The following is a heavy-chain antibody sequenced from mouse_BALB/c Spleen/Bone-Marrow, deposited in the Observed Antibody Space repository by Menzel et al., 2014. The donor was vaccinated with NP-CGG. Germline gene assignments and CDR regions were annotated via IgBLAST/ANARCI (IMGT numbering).Heavy chain of an antibody. CDR2: IDTSDSYT. D-gene: IGHD2-2*01. CDR3: AREDYGYGAMDY. Sequence: QVQLQQSGAELVMPGASVKMSCKASGCTFTDYWMHWVKQRPGQGLEWIGAIDTSDSYTSYNQKFKGKATLTVDESSSTAYMQLSSLTSEDSAVYYCAREDYGYGAMDYWGQGTSVTVSS. V-gene: IGHV1-69*01. CDR1: GCTFTDYW. J-gene: IGHJ4*01.